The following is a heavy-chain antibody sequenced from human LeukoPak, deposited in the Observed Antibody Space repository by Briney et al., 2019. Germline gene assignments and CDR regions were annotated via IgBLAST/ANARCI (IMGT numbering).Heavy chain of an antibody. CDR1: GYSFTTYW. CDR2: IYPGDSDT. Sequence: GESLKISCKASGYSFTTYWIAWVRQMPGKGLECMGVIYPGDSDTRYSPSFQGQVTISDDKSISTAYLQWNSLKASDTAMYYCARLTYYDNSGCLWGQGTLVTVSS. CDR3: ARLTYYDNSGCL. V-gene: IGHV5-51*01. J-gene: IGHJ4*02. D-gene: IGHD3-22*01.